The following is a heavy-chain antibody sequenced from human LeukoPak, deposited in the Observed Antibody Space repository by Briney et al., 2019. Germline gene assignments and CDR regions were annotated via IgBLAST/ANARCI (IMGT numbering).Heavy chain of an antibody. CDR3: ARHAGSGQSWFGALLYDFDY. CDR1: GYSFTSYW. V-gene: IGHV5-51*01. J-gene: IGHJ4*02. Sequence: GETLKISCKGPGYSFTSYWIGWVSQMPGKGLEWMGIIYPGDSDTRYSPSFQGQVTISADKSISTAYLQWSSLKASDTAMYYCARHAGSGQSWFGALLYDFDYWGQGTLVTVSS. D-gene: IGHD3-10*01. CDR2: IYPGDSDT.